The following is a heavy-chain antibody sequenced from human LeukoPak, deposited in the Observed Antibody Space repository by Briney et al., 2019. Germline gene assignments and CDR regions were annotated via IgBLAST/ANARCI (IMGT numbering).Heavy chain of an antibody. CDR3: AKDLRYSSPYYFDY. Sequence: TGGSLRLSCAASGFTFSSYGMHWVRQAPGKGLEWVAFIRYDGSSKYYADSVKGRFTISRDNSKNTLYLQMNSLRAEDTAVYYCAKDLRYSSPYYFDYWGQGTLVTVSS. J-gene: IGHJ4*02. V-gene: IGHV3-30*02. CDR1: GFTFSSYG. CDR2: IRYDGSSK. D-gene: IGHD6-6*01.